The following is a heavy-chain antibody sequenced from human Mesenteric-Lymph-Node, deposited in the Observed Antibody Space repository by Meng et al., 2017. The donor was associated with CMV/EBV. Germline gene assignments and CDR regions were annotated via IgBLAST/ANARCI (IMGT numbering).Heavy chain of an antibody. J-gene: IGHJ4*02. CDR2: ISISGGTT. CDR3: ARGRSGYYDFWSGYQNY. D-gene: IGHD3-3*01. CDR1: GFTFSSYA. V-gene: IGHV3-23*01. Sequence: GESLKISCAASGFTFSSYAMNWVRQAPGKGLEWVSGISISGGTTYYADSVKGRFTISRDNAKNTLYLQMNSLRAEDTAVYYCARGRSGYYDFWSGYQNYWGQGTLVTVSS.